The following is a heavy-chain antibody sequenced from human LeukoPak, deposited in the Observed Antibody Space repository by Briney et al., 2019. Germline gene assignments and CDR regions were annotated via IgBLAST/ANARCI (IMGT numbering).Heavy chain of an antibody. Sequence: SETLSLTCTVSGGSLNNDYFTWIRQSPGKGLEWIGYIYYSESTYYNPSLRSRVTISIDRSKDQFSLKMTSVTAADTATYFCARERAAYCTGDCHSFDYWGQGILVTVSS. CDR1: GGSLNNDY. D-gene: IGHD2-21*02. CDR3: ARERAAYCTGDCHSFDY. CDR2: IYYSEST. V-gene: IGHV4-59*12. J-gene: IGHJ4*02.